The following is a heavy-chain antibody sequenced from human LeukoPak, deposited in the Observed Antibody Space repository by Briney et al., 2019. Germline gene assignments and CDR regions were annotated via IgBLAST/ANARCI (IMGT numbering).Heavy chain of an antibody. CDR1: GFTFSSYW. CDR2: INSDGSIT. J-gene: IGHJ4*02. CDR3: AREPGGYYDSSGFLDD. D-gene: IGHD3-22*01. Sequence: GGSLRLSCAASGFTFSSYWMHWVRQGPGRGLQWVARINSDGSITDYADSVKGRFTISRDTAQNTLFLLLDSLRVEDTAMYYCAREPGGYYDSSGFLDDWGQGTLVTVSS. V-gene: IGHV3-74*01.